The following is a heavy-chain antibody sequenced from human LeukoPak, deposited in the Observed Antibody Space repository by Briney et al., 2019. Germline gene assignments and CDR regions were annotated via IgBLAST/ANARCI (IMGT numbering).Heavy chain of an antibody. V-gene: IGHV3-23*01. CDR1: GFTFSNYA. Sequence: PGGSLRLSCAASGFTFSNYAMNWVRQAPGKGLEWVSTIGSSGGSTYYADSVKGRFTISRDNSKNTLYLQMNSLRAEDTAVYYCAKVFRDGYNYPFDYWGQGTPVTVSS. CDR3: AKVFRDGYNYPFDY. D-gene: IGHD5-24*01. J-gene: IGHJ4*02. CDR2: IGSSGGST.